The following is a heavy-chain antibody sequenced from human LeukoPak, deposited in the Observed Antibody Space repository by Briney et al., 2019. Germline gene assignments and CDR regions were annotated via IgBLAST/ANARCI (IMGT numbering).Heavy chain of an antibody. CDR1: GGSFSGYY. CDR3: ARGQRGFRVATAGDYYYYYMDV. Sequence: PSETLSLTCAVYGGSFSGYYWSWIRQPPGKGLEWIGEINHSGSTNYNPSLKSRVTISVDTSKNQFSLKLSSVTAADTAVYYCARGQRGFRVATAGDYYYYYMDVWGKGTTVTVSS. V-gene: IGHV4-34*01. D-gene: IGHD5-12*01. J-gene: IGHJ6*03. CDR2: INHSGST.